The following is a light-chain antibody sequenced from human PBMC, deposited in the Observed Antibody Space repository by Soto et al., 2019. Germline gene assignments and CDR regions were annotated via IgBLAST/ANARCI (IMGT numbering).Light chain of an antibody. Sequence: EIVMTAYPATLSLSPGERATLSCRATQSVSSNLAWYQQKPGQAPRLLIYGASTRATGIPARFSGSGSGTEFTLTISSLQSEDFAVYYCQQYNNWPRTFGQGTKVDIK. CDR2: GAS. CDR3: QQYNNWPRT. CDR1: QSVSSN. J-gene: IGKJ1*01. V-gene: IGKV3-15*01.